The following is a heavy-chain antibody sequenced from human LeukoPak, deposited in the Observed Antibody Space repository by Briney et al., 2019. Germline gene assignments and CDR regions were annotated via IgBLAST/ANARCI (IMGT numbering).Heavy chain of an antibody. Sequence: SETLSLTCTVSGGSISSYYWSWIRQPPGKGLEWIGYIYSSGSTNYNPSLKSRVTISVDTSRNQFSLKLSSVTAADTAMYYCARMFQYYYMDVWGKGTTVTVPS. CDR1: GGSISSYY. CDR2: IYSSGST. V-gene: IGHV4-59*01. CDR3: ARMFQYYYMDV. J-gene: IGHJ6*03. D-gene: IGHD3-10*02.